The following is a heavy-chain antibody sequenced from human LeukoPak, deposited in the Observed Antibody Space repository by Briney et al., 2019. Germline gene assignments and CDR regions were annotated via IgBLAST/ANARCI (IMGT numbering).Heavy chain of an antibody. CDR2: IHPSGTT. CDR1: GGSISSYY. CDR3: ARRTPDNFDY. D-gene: IGHD1-14*01. Sequence: SETLSLTCTVSGGSISSYYWSWIRQPPGKGPEWIGDIHPSGTTNYNPSLKGRVTISADTSKNQFSLKLSSVTAADTAVYSCARRTPDNFDYWGQGTLVTVSS. V-gene: IGHV4-4*09. J-gene: IGHJ4*02.